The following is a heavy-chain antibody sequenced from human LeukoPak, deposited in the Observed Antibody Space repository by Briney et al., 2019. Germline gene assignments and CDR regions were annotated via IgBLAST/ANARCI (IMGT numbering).Heavy chain of an antibody. CDR2: IYYTGST. D-gene: IGHD5-24*01. CDR3: ATGRDAYKVGY. J-gene: IGHJ4*02. Sequence: NPSETLSLTCTVSGDSISSGDSYWNWIRQRPGEGLEWIGCIYYTGSTYYNPSLKSRITISVDTSKNQFSLKLNSVTAADTAVYYCATGRDAYKVGYWGQGTLVTVSS. V-gene: IGHV4-31*03. CDR1: GDSISSGDSY.